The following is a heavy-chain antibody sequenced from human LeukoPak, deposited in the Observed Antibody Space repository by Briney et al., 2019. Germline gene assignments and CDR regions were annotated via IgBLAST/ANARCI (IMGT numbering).Heavy chain of an antibody. D-gene: IGHD2-15*01. J-gene: IGHJ2*01. CDR1: GFTFSSYS. CDR3: ARGATRATRHFDL. V-gene: IGHV3-23*01. CDR2: IGGPGAPT. Sequence: GGSLRLSCVASGFTFSSYSLTWVRQTPENGLAWVSIIGGPGAPTFYADSVEGRFTISRDNSKNTVYLQMNSLRAEDTALYFCARGATRATRHFDLWGRGTLVTVSS.